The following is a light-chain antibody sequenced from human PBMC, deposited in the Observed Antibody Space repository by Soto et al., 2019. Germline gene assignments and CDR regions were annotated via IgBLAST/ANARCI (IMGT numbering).Light chain of an antibody. V-gene: IGKV1-5*03. CDR3: QQYHIYSGT. Sequence: TQSPLTVDASAGNRVTITCRASQTSDSCLAWYQHRPGNPPKLLIYRASTLASGVPSRFSGSGSGTEFTLTISSLQPDDFATYYCQQYHIYSGTFGQGTKVDI. CDR2: RAS. CDR1: QTSDSC. J-gene: IGKJ1*01.